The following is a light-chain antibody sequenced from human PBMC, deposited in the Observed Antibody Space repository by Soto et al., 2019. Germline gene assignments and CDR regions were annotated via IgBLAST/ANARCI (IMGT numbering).Light chain of an antibody. V-gene: IGKV3D-20*02. CDR3: QQRSNWLT. J-gene: IGKJ4*01. CDR2: GAT. CDR1: QSVSSNL. Sequence: EIVLTQSPGTLSLSPGERATLSCRASQSVSSNLLAWYQQKPGQAPRLLIYGATNRATGIPDRFSGSGSGTDFTLTISSLEPEDFAVYYCQQRSNWLTFGGGTKVDIK.